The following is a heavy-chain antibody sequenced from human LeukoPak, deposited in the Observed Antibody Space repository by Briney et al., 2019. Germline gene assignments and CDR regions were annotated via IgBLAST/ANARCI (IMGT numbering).Heavy chain of an antibody. CDR2: IWSDGSHE. Sequence: TGRSLRLSCAVSGFTFSSYGMHWVRQAPGKGLEWVAIIWSDGSHENYADSVKGRFTIYRDNSNNTLYLQMNCLRAEDTAVYYCAREGGSGGYSGNFDYWGQGTLV. J-gene: IGHJ4*02. D-gene: IGHD3-10*01. V-gene: IGHV3-33*01. CDR3: AREGGSGGYSGNFDY. CDR1: GFTFSSYG.